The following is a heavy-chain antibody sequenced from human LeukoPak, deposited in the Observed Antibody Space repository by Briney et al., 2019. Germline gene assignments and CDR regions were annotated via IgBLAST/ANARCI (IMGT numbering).Heavy chain of an antibody. Sequence: AGGSLRLSCAASGFTFDDYAMHWVRQAPGKGLEWVSGISWNSGSIGYADSVKGRFTVSRDNAWNSLYLQMDSLRAEDTAVYYCARGCGSASCPYFFDNWGQGTLVTVSS. CDR2: ISWNSGSI. J-gene: IGHJ4*02. D-gene: IGHD2-2*01. V-gene: IGHV3-9*01. CDR3: ARGCGSASCPYFFDN. CDR1: GFTFDDYA.